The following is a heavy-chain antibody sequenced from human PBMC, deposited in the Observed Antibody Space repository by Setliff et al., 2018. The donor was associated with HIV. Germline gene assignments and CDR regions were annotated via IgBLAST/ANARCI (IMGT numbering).Heavy chain of an antibody. J-gene: IGHJ5*02. V-gene: IGHV1-18*01. CDR2: ISAYTGHT. D-gene: IGHD2-21*02. Sequence: ASVKVSCKASGYSFINYGIAWVRQAPGQGLEWMGWISAYTGHTDYASRFLGRVTLTTDTSTSTAYMELRSLSSDDTAVYCCARARLQGIVTAVGPRDNCLDPWGQGTRVTVSS. CDR1: GYSFINYG. CDR3: ARARLQGIVTAVGPRDNCLDP.